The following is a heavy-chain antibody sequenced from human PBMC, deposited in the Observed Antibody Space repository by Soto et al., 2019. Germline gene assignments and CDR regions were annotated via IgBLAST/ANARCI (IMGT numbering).Heavy chain of an antibody. J-gene: IGHJ4*02. V-gene: IGHV3-23*01. Sequence: EVQLLESGGGLVQPGESLRLSCVASGFTFSGYAMSWVRQAPGKGLEWVSAISDSGANTYYADSVKGRFTISRDNSNSPLYLQMHSLRAEDTAVYYCASPSQSLGSGSATGYYFAYWGQGTLVTVSS. D-gene: IGHD3-10*01. CDR3: ASPSQSLGSGSATGYYFAY. CDR1: GFTFSGYA. CDR2: ISDSGANT.